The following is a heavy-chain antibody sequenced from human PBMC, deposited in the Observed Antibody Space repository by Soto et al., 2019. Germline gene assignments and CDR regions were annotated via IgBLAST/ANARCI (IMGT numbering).Heavy chain of an antibody. CDR3: VRLAGYCTGASCYGHYAMDV. Sequence: SETLSLTCSVSGGSISSRSYSWGWIRQPPGKGLEWIVTIYYSGSSNYDPSLKSRVTISVDTSKNQFSLKLSSVTAADTAVYYCVRLAGYCTGASCYGHYAMDV. J-gene: IGHJ6*01. CDR2: IYYSGSS. D-gene: IGHD2-8*02. V-gene: IGHV4-39*01. CDR1: GGSISSRSYS.